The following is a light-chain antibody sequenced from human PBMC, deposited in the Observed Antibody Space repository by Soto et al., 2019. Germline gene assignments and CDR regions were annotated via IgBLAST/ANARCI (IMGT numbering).Light chain of an antibody. V-gene: IGLV2-23*01. CDR2: EGS. Sequence: QSALTQPASVSGSPGQSITISCTGTSSDVGIYNLVSWYQQFPGIAPEVIIYEGSKRPSGVSSRFSGSKSGNTASLTISGLQAEDEADYYCCSYAGGSARVVFGGGTKVTVL. CDR1: SSDVGIYNL. J-gene: IGLJ2*01. CDR3: CSYAGGSARVV.